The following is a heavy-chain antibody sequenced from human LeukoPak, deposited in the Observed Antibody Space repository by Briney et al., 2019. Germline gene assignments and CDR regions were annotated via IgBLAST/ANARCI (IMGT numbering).Heavy chain of an antibody. D-gene: IGHD1-26*01. Sequence: ASVKVSCKASGYTFTNYHMNWVRQAPGQGLEWMGIINPSGDNTWYALKFQGRVTMTRDMATSTDYMEVSSLKSEDTAVYYCARDNSQGDSAWWFDPWGQGTLVTVSS. V-gene: IGHV1-46*01. J-gene: IGHJ5*02. CDR1: GYTFTNYH. CDR3: ARDNSQGDSAWWFDP. CDR2: INPSGDNT.